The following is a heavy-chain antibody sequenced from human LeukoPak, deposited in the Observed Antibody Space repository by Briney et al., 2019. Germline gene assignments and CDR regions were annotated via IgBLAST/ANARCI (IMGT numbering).Heavy chain of an antibody. V-gene: IGHV3-7*05. CDR3: ARDTGYNTFDY. CDR1: GFTFSNYW. Sequence: GGSLRLSCAASGFTFSNYWMSWVRQAPGSGLEWVAQIKEDGGEKYYVDSVKGRFTISRDNAKNSLYLQMNSLRAEDTAVYYCARDTGYNTFDYWGQGTLVTVSS. D-gene: IGHD5-24*01. J-gene: IGHJ4*02. CDR2: IKEDGGEK.